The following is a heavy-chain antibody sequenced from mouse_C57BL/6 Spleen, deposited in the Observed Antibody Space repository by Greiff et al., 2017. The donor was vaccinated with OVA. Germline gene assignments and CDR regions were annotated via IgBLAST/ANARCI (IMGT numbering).Heavy chain of an antibody. CDR1: GYTFTSYW. V-gene: IGHV1-50*01. Sequence: QVQLQQPGAELVKPGASVKLSCKASGYTFTSYWMQWVKQRPGQGLEWIGEIDPSDSYTNYNQKFKGKATLTVDTSSSTAYMQLSSLTSEDSAVYYCGRVDGRKGYWGQGTTLTVSS. CDR3: GRVDGRKGY. J-gene: IGHJ2*01. CDR2: IDPSDSYT. D-gene: IGHD2-3*01.